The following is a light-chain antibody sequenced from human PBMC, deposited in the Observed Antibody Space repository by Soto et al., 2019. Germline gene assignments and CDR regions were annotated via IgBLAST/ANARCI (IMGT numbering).Light chain of an antibody. V-gene: IGKV3-11*01. CDR2: DAS. CDR1: QSVSSY. Sequence: EIVLTQSPATLSLSPGERATISCRASQSVSSYLAWYQQKPGEAPRLLIYDASNRATGIPARFSGSGSGTDFTLNIISLEPEDFAVYYCQQRSDRPPWTFGQGTKVEIK. J-gene: IGKJ1*01. CDR3: QQRSDRPPWT.